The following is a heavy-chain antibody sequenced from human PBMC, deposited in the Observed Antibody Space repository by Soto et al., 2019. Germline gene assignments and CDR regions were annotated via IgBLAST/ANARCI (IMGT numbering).Heavy chain of an antibody. D-gene: IGHD2-2*01. J-gene: IGHJ4*02. CDR3: ASLYCISTSCNIDY. CDR2: IYYSGST. V-gene: IGHV4-61*01. CDR1: GGSVSCGSYY. Sequence: SETLSLTCTVSGGSVSCGSYYWSWIRQPPGKGLEWIGYIYYSGSTYYNPSLKSRVTISVDTSKNQFSLKLSSVTAADTAVYYCASLYCISTSCNIDYWGQGTLVTVSS.